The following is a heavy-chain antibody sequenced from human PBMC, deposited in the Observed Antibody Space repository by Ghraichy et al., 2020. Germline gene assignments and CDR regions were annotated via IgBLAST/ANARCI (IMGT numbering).Heavy chain of an antibody. Sequence: GGSLRLSCAASGFTFSSYSMNWVRQAPGKGLEWVSYISSSSSLIYYVDSVKGRFTISRDNAQKSVYLQMNSLRAEDTAVYYCAREREDVVSTFYYYGMDVWGQGTTVTVSS. J-gene: IGHJ6*02. CDR1: GFTFSSYS. CDR3: AREREDVVSTFYYYGMDV. V-gene: IGHV3-48*01. CDR2: ISSSSSLI. D-gene: IGHD5/OR15-5a*01.